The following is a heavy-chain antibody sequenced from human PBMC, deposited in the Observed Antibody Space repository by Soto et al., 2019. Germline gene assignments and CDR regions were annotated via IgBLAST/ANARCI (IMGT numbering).Heavy chain of an antibody. CDR2: IYSGGST. CDR1: GFTVSSNY. CDR3: ARDRSSWQNEYYFDY. D-gene: IGHD6-13*01. J-gene: IGHJ4*02. V-gene: IGHV3-66*01. Sequence: GGSLGLSCAASGFTVSSNYMSWVRQAPGKGLEWVSVIYSGGSTYYADSVKGRFTISRDNSKNTLYLQMNSLRAEDTAVYYCARDRSSWQNEYYFDYWGQGTLVTVSS.